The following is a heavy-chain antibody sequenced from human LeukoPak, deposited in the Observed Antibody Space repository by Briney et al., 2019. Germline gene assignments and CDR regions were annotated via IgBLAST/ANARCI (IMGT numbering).Heavy chain of an antibody. CDR3: ARDTKYAFDN. Sequence: PGGSLRLSCVASGFTFSSYAMHWVRQAPGKGLDWVAVISYDGSNKYYADSVKGRFTISGDKAKNSLYLQMNSLRVEDTAVYYCARDTKYAFDNWGQGTLVTVSS. J-gene: IGHJ4*02. CDR1: GFTFSSYA. CDR2: ISYDGSNK. V-gene: IGHV3-30*04. D-gene: IGHD2-2*01.